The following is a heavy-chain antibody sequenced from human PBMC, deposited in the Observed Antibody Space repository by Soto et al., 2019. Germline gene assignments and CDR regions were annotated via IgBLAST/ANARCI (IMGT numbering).Heavy chain of an antibody. CDR3: ARDRTAMVKYYFDY. J-gene: IGHJ4*02. CDR2: IWYDGSNK. V-gene: IGHV3-33*01. Sequence: PGGSLRLSCAASGFTFSSYGMHWVRQAPGKGLEWVAVIWYDGSNKYYADSVKGRFTISRDNSKNTLYLQMNSLRAEDTAVYYCARDRTAMVKYYFDYWGQGTLVTVSS. CDR1: GFTFSSYG. D-gene: IGHD5-18*01.